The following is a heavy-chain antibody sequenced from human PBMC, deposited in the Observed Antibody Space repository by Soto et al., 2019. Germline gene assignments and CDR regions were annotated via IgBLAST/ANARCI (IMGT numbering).Heavy chain of an antibody. D-gene: IGHD3-3*01. CDR3: AKDMYYDFWSGYYRGYYYYYYGMDV. J-gene: IGHJ6*02. CDR2: ISSSGGST. CDR1: GFTFSSYT. V-gene: IGHV3-23*01. Sequence: PGGSLRLSCAASGFTFSSYTMNWVRQAPGKGLEWVSAISSSGGSTYYADSVKGRFTISRDNSKNTLYLQMNSLRAEDTAVYYCAKDMYYDFWSGYYRGYYYYYYGMDVWGQGTTVTVSS.